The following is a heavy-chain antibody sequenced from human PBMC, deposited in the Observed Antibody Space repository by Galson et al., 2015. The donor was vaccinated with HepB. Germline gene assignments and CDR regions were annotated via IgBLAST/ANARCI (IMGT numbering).Heavy chain of an antibody. V-gene: IGHV3-23*01. CDR1: GFTFSSYA. Sequence: SLRLSCAASGFTFSSYAMSWVRQAPGKGLEWVSAISGSGGSTYYADSVKGRFTISRDNSKNTLYLQMNSLRAEDTAVYYCAEALMVRGVIVGPMVYWGQGTLVTVSS. CDR2: ISGSGGST. J-gene: IGHJ4*02. CDR3: AEALMVRGVIVGPMVY. D-gene: IGHD3-10*01.